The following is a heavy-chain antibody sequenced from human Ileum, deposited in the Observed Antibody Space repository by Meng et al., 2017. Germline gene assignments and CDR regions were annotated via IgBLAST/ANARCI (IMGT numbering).Heavy chain of an antibody. V-gene: IGHV4-61*08. CDR1: GGSVSSSGYQ. CDR3: ARDHWGSLDY. CDR2: AST. D-gene: IGHD7-27*01. J-gene: IGHJ4*02. Sequence: LQGPGLGRVGPSETPSLSCGVSGGSVSSSGYQWGWIRQPPGKGLEWIGYASTNYNPSLKSRVTISVDTSKNQFSLKLTSVTAADTAVYYCARDHWGSLDYWGQGVLVTVSS.